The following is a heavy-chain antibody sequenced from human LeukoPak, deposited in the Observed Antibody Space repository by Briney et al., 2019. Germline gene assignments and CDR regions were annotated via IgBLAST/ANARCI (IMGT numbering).Heavy chain of an antibody. Sequence: PSETLSLTCTVSGGSISSGDYYWSWIRQPPGKGLEWIGYIYYSGSTYYNPSLKSRVTISVDTSKNQFSLKLSSVTAADTAVYHCARDKAAAGTDYMDVWGKGTTVTVSS. CDR3: ARDKAAAGTDYMDV. J-gene: IGHJ6*03. V-gene: IGHV4-30-4*08. D-gene: IGHD6-13*01. CDR2: IYYSGST. CDR1: GGSISSGDYY.